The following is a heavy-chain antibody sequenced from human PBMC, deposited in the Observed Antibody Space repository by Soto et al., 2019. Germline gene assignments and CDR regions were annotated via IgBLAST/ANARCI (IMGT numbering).Heavy chain of an antibody. V-gene: IGHV3-30*03. CDR2: ISYDSTKT. CDR3: ASTRSALSHFHYYSLDV. Sequence: QVQLVESGGGVVQPGRSLRLSCAASGFTFNSYGMHWVRQGPGNGLEWVAFISYDSTKTYYADSVKGRFTISRDNSNSALYVQMNSLTGQDTAVYYCASTRSALSHFHYYSLDVWGQGTTVTVSS. CDR1: GFTFNSYG. J-gene: IGHJ6*02. D-gene: IGHD1-26*01.